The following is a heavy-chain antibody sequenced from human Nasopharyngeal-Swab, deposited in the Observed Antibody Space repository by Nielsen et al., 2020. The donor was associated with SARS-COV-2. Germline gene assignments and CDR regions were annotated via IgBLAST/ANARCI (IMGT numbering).Heavy chain of an antibody. D-gene: IGHD3-22*01. CDR2: ISGSGGST. V-gene: IGHV3-23*01. Sequence: GESLKISCAASGFTFSSYAMSWVRQAPGKGLEWVSAISGSGGSTYYAGSVKGRFTISRDNSKNTLYLQMNSLRAEDTAVYYCAKDILPGRYDRTYDAFDIWGQGTMVTVSS. J-gene: IGHJ3*02. CDR1: GFTFSSYA. CDR3: AKDILPGRYDRTYDAFDI.